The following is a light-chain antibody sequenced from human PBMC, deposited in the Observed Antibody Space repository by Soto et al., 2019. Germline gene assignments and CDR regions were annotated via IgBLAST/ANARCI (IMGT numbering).Light chain of an antibody. Sequence: QSALTQPNSVSGSPGQSITISCNGTSSDVGGYNYVSWYQQHPGKAPKLIIYNVSNRPSGVSNRFSGSKSGNTASLTISGIQAEDEGPYSCSSFTSSNTVLFGGGTKLTVL. V-gene: IGLV2-14*01. CDR3: SSFTSSNTVL. CDR2: NVS. CDR1: SSDVGGYNY. J-gene: IGLJ2*01.